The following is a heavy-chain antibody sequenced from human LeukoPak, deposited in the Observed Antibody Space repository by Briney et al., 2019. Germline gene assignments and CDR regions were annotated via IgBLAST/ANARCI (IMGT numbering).Heavy chain of an antibody. Sequence: SETLSLTCAVYGGSFSNYYWSWIRQPPGKGLEWIGEINHSGSTNYNPSLKSRVTISVDTSKNQFSLKLSSVTAADTAVYYWARARYNWTGEGVVGASDIWGQGTIATVSS. CDR2: INHSGST. D-gene: IGHD1-20*01. CDR1: GGSFSNYY. V-gene: IGHV4-34*01. J-gene: IGHJ3*02. CDR3: ARARYNWTGEGVVGASDI.